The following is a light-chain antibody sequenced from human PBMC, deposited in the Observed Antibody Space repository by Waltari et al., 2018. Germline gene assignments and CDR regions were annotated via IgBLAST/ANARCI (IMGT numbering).Light chain of an antibody. V-gene: IGKV3-11*01. CDR2: DTS. Sequence: EIVLTQSPASLSLSPGDGATLSCRASQSVRNYLTWYQQKPGQAPRLLIYDTSIRATGIPARFSGSGSGTDFTLTIGSVEPEDFAVYYCQQREDWPLTFGGGTKVEIK. CDR1: QSVRNY. J-gene: IGKJ4*01. CDR3: QQREDWPLT.